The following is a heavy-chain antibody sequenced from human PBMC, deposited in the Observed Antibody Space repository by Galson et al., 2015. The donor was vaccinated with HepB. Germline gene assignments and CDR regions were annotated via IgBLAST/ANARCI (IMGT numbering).Heavy chain of an antibody. Sequence: SLRLSCAASGFTFSSYEMNWVRQAPGKGLEWVAVISYDGSNKYYTDSVKGRFTISRDNSKNTLYLQMNSLRAEDTAVYYCAKIPYGSGSYYFDYWGQRTLVTVSS. J-gene: IGHJ4*02. CDR2: ISYDGSNK. V-gene: IGHV3-30*18. D-gene: IGHD3-10*01. CDR1: GFTFSSYE. CDR3: AKIPYGSGSYYFDY.